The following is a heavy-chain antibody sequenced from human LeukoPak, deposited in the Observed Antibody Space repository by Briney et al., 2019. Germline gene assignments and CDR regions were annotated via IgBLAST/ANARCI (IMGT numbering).Heavy chain of an antibody. CDR3: ARDLFGGGRFDP. CDR1: SGSISSYD. V-gene: IGHV4-4*07. Sequence: TSETLSLTCTVSSGSISSYDWSWIRQPAGKGLEWIGRIYTSGSPNYNPSLKSRVTISEDTSRNQFSLQLSSVTAADTAVYYCARDLFGGGRFDPWGQGTLVTVSS. CDR2: IYTSGSP. J-gene: IGHJ5*02. D-gene: IGHD2-15*01.